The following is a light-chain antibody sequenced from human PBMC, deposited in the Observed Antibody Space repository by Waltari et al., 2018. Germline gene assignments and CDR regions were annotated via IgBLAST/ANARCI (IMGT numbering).Light chain of an antibody. CDR2: STN. Sequence: QTVVTQEPSFSVSPGGTVTLTCGFSSGSVSTSYYPSWYQHNPGQAPRTLIYSTNTRSSGVPDRFAGSIIGNKAALTITGAQADDECDYYCGLYMGSGISVFGGGTKLTVL. CDR3: GLYMGSGISV. V-gene: IGLV8-61*01. J-gene: IGLJ3*02. CDR1: SGSVSTSYY.